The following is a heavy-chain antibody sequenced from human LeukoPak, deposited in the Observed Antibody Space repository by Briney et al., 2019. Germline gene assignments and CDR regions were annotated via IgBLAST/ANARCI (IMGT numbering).Heavy chain of an antibody. D-gene: IGHD3-22*01. CDR3: AKDTFSLDYYDSSGYYFDY. CDR2: ISGSGGST. J-gene: IGHJ4*02. Sequence: GGSLRLSCAASGFTFSSYAMSWVRQAPGKGLEWVSAISGSGGSTYYADSVKGRFTISRDNSKNTLYLQMNSLRAEDTAVYCCAKDTFSLDYYDSSGYYFDYWGQGTLVTVSS. CDR1: GFTFSSYA. V-gene: IGHV3-23*01.